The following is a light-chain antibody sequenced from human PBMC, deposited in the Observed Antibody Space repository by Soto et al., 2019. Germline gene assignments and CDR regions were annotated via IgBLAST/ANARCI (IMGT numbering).Light chain of an antibody. CDR2: GAS. J-gene: IGKJ2*01. V-gene: IGKV3-15*01. CDR1: QRISAN. Sequence: EIVMTQSPATLSVSPGEIATLYCKASQRISANLAWYQQKPGQPPRLLIYGASTRASGIPARFSGSGSGTEFTLTISGLQSEDFALYYCQQYNIWPPYTFGQGTKLEIK. CDR3: QQYNIWPPYT.